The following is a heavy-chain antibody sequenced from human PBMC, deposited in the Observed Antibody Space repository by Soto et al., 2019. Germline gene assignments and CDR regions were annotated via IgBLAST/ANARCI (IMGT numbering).Heavy chain of an antibody. J-gene: IGHJ4*02. CDR2: IIPIFGTA. CDR1: GGTFSSYA. CDR3: ASAAYCGGDCYEPFDY. D-gene: IGHD2-21*02. V-gene: IGHV1-69*19. Sequence: QVQLVQSGAEVKKPGSSVKVSCKASGGTFSSYAISWVRQAPGQGLEWLGGIIPIFGTANYAQKFQGRVTITADESTSRAYMELSSLRSEDTAVYYCASAAYCGGDCYEPFDYWGQGTLVTVSS.